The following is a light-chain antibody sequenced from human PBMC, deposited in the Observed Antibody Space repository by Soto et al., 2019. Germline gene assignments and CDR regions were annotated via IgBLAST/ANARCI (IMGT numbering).Light chain of an antibody. CDR2: EVS. CDR1: SSDIGGYNY. V-gene: IGLV2-14*01. J-gene: IGLJ1*01. Sequence: QSALTQPASVSGSPGQSITFSCTGTSSDIGGYNYVSWYQQHPGKAPKLMIYEVSNRPSGVSDRFFGSKSGNTASLTISGLQAEDEADYYCTSYTSSTTNSVFGTGTKVTVL. CDR3: TSYTSSTTNSV.